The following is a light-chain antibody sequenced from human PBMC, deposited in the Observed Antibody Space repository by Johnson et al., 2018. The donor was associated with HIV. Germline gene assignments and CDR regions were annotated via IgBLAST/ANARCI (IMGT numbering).Light chain of an antibody. V-gene: IGLV1-51*02. Sequence: QSVLTQPPSVSAAPGQKVTISCSGSSSNIGNNYVSWYKQFPGTAPKLLMYENNKRPSGIPDRFSGSKSGTSATLGITGLQTGDEADYYCGTWDSSLSAYVVGTGTKVTFL. CDR2: ENN. CDR3: GTWDSSLSAYV. J-gene: IGLJ1*01. CDR1: SSNIGNNY.